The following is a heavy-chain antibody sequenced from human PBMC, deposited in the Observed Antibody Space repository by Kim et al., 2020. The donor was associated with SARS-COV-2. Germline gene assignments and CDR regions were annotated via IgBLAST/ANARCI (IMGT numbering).Heavy chain of an antibody. Sequence: GGSLRLSCAASGFTFSSYGMHWVRQAPGKGLEWVAVISYDGSNKYYADSVKGRFTISRDNSKNTLYLQMNSLRAEDTAVYYCARDGDYPIDYGMDVWGQGTTVTVSS. D-gene: IGHD4-17*01. J-gene: IGHJ6*02. V-gene: IGHV3-33*05. CDR3: ARDGDYPIDYGMDV. CDR2: ISYDGSNK. CDR1: GFTFSSYG.